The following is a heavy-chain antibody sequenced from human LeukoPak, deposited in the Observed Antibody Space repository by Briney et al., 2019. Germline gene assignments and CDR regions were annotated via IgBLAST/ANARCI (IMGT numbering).Heavy chain of an antibody. CDR3: ARPAQSYDSSGPDYYYYGMDV. CDR1: GFTVSSNY. J-gene: IGHJ6*02. CDR2: IYSGGST. D-gene: IGHD3-22*01. Sequence: GGSLRLSCAASGFTVSSNYMSWVRQAPGKGLEWVSVIYSGGSTYYADSVKGRFTISRDNSKNTLYLQMNSLRAEDTAVYYCARPAQSYDSSGPDYYYYGMDVWGQGTTVTVSS. V-gene: IGHV3-66*01.